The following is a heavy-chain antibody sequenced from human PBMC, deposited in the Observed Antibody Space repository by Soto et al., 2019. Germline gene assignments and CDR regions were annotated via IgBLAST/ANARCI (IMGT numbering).Heavy chain of an antibody. D-gene: IGHD3-3*01. CDR1: GGSISSGGYY. V-gene: IGHV4-31*03. CDR3: ARARSGYYSY. CDR2: IYYSGST. Sequence: SETLSLTCTVSGGSISSGGYYWSWIRQHPGKGLEWIGYIYYSGSTYYNPSLKSRVTISVDTSKNQFSLKLSSVTAADTAVYYCARARSGYYSYWGQGTLVTVSS. J-gene: IGHJ4*02.